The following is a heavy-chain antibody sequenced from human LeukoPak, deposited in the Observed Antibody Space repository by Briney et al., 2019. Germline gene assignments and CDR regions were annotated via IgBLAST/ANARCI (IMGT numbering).Heavy chain of an antibody. J-gene: IGHJ4*02. CDR1: GFTFSSYA. Sequence: GGSLRLSCAASGFTFSSYAMSWVRQAPGKGLEWVSVIRGSGGSTYYADSVKGRFTISRDNSKNTLYLQMNSLRAEDTAVYYCAKDFRRYSSSPRIDYWGQGTLVTVSS. CDR3: AKDFRRYSSSPRIDY. CDR2: IRGSGGST. V-gene: IGHV3-23*01. D-gene: IGHD6-6*01.